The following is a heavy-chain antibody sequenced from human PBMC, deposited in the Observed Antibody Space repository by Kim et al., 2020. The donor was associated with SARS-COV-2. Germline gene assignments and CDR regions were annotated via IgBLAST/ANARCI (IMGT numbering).Heavy chain of an antibody. CDR1: GDSLSSDY. V-gene: IGHV4-4*07. Sequence: SETLSLTCTVSGDSLSSDYWSWNRQPAGQGLEWIGRIYTSGRTNYNPSLQSRVTMSVDMSKNHFSLKLSSVTAADTAVYYCASALGHWAQGTLVTVSS. J-gene: IGHJ1*01. D-gene: IGHD3-16*02. CDR2: IYTSGRT. CDR3: ASALGH.